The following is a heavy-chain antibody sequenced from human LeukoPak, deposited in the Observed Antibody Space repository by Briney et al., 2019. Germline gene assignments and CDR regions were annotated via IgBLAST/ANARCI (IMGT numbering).Heavy chain of an antibody. CDR3: ARLFQYSSSWYPNWFDP. CDR2: IYPGDSDT. V-gene: IGHV5-51*01. Sequence: GESLKISCKGSGYSFTSYWIGWVRQMPGKGLEWTGIIYPGDSDTRYSPSFQGQVTISADKSISTAYLQWSSLKASDTAMYYCARLFQYSSSWYPNWFDPWGQGTLVTVSS. D-gene: IGHD6-13*01. CDR1: GYSFTSYW. J-gene: IGHJ5*02.